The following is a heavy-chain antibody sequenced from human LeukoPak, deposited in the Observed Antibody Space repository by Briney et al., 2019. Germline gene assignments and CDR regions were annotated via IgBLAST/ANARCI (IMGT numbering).Heavy chain of an antibody. CDR2: IKKDGSEK. V-gene: IGHV3-7*05. CDR3: ARGKEGADFWSGSRFFFDC. CDR1: GFTFSSYW. J-gene: IGHJ4*02. Sequence: PGGSERLSCAASGFTFSSYWMIWVRQAPGKGLEWVANIKKDGSEKYYVDSVKGRSTISRDNTKNSLFLQMNSMRAEDTAVYYCARGKEGADFWSGSRFFFDCWDQG. D-gene: IGHD3-3*01.